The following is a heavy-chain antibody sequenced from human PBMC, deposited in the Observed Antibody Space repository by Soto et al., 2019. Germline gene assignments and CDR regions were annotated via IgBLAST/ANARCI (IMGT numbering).Heavy chain of an antibody. J-gene: IGHJ5*02. CDR3: ARDRGKMGEDRSGLDP. Sequence: GASVKVSCKASGYTFSAYYIHWVRQAPGQGLEWLGWINPNSRDTKNAQKFQGRVTMTRDASTGTAYMELSRLRSDDTAVYYCARDRGKMGEDRSGLDPWGQGTLVTV. D-gene: IGHD3-16*01. V-gene: IGHV1-2*02. CDR1: GYTFSAYY. CDR2: INPNSRDT.